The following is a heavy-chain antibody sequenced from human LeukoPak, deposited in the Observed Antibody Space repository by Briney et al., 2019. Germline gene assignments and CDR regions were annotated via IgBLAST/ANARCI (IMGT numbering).Heavy chain of an antibody. V-gene: IGHV3-15*01. J-gene: IGHJ6*02. CDR3: TTDDYYYGMDV. CDR1: GFTFSNAW. Sequence: GGSLRLSCAASGFTFSNAWMSWVRQAPGKGLEWVGRIKSKTDGGTTDYAAPVKGRLTISRDDSKNTLYLQMNSLKTEDTAVYYCTTDDYYYGMDVWGQGTTVTVSS. CDR2: IKSKTDGGTT.